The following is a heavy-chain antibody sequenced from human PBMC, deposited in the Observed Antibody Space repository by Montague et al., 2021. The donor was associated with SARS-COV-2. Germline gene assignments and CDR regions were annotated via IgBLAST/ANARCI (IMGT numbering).Heavy chain of an antibody. D-gene: IGHD3-10*01. CDR1: GFTFSSYA. J-gene: IGHJ3*02. CDR3: ARAAQRQYVLLWFGELLHDAFDI. V-gene: IGHV3-30-3*01. CDR2: ISYDGSNK. Sequence: SLRLSCAASGFTFSSYAMHWVRQAPGKGLEWVAVISYDGSNKYXXXSXXXRFXISRDNSKNTLYLQMNSLRAEDTAVYYCARAAQRQYVLLWFGELLHDAFDIWSQGTMVTGSS.